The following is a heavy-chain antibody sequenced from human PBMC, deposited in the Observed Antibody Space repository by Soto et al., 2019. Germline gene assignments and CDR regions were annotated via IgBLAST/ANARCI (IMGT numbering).Heavy chain of an antibody. V-gene: IGHV1-69*06. CDR1: GGTFSTYT. CDR3: ARGLECRGYCLDKPTWFGP. Sequence: QVQLVQSGAEVKKSGSSVKVSCKASGGTFSTYTFSWVRQAPGQGLEWMGQIIPIFGTPYYAQKFQGRVTITADKSTSTVYMELSSLGSDDTAVYFCARGLECRGYCLDKPTWFGPWGQGTLVTVSS. D-gene: IGHD2-15*01. CDR2: IIPIFGTP. J-gene: IGHJ5*02.